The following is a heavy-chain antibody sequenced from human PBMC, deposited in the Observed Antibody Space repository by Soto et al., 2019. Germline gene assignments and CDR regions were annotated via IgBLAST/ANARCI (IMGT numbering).Heavy chain of an antibody. D-gene: IGHD3-3*01. J-gene: IGHJ4*02. V-gene: IGHV4-31*03. CDR1: GGSVCSGGYY. CDR2: IYYSGST. Sequence: HSETLSLTCTVSGGSVCSGGYYGSWIRQHPGKGLEWIGYIYYSGSTYYNPSLKSRVTISVDTSKNQFSLKLTSVTAADTAVYYCARDGSITNFGEVIPVFDYWGPGTLVTVSS. CDR3: ARDGSITNFGEVIPVFDY.